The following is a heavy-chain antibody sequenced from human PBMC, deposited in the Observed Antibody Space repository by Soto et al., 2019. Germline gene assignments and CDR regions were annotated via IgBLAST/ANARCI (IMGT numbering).Heavy chain of an antibody. V-gene: IGHV1-69*01. CDR3: ARAITRGYYDSSGYYSYYYYGMDV. D-gene: IGHD3-22*01. Sequence: QVQLVQSGAEVKKPGSSVKVSCKASGGTFSSYAISWVRQAPGQGLEWMGGSIPIFGTANYAQKFQGRVTITADESTSTAYMELSSLRSEDTAVYYCARAITRGYYDSSGYYSYYYYGMDVWGQGTTVTVSS. CDR2: SIPIFGTA. CDR1: GGTFSSYA. J-gene: IGHJ6*02.